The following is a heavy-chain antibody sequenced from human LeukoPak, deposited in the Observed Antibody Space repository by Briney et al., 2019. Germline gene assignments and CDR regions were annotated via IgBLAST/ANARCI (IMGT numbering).Heavy chain of an antibody. V-gene: IGHV3-7*01. CDR2: IKQVGSEK. CDR3: ARHYGDYRRHPFDY. CDR1: GFTFSSYS. J-gene: IGHJ4*02. D-gene: IGHD4-17*01. Sequence: GGSLRLSCAASGFTFSSYSVNWVRQAPGKGLEWVANIKQVGSEKYYVDSVEGRFTISRDNAKQALFLQMNSLRVEDTAVYYCARHYGDYRRHPFDYWGLGTLVTVSS.